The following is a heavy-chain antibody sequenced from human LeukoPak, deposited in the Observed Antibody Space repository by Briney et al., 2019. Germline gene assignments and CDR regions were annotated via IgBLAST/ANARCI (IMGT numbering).Heavy chain of an antibody. J-gene: IGHJ4*02. CDR2: THHSARWSN. V-gene: IGHV6-1*01. Sequence: SQTLSLTCAIFGDSVSSTMTAWNWIRQSPSRGLEWLGRTHHSARWSNDYAASVESRITVNPDTTKNQFSLQLKSVTPEDTAVYYCARGYMKSGFDYWGQGTLVTVSS. CDR1: GDSVSSTMTA. D-gene: IGHD1-1*01. CDR3: ARGYMKSGFDY.